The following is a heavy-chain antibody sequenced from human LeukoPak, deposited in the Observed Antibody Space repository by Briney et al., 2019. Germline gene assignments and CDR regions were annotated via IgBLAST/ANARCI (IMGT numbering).Heavy chain of an antibody. CDR2: INPSGGST. CDR1: GYTFTSYY. J-gene: IGHJ4*02. Sequence: VSVKVSCKASGYTFTSYYMHWVRQAPGQGLEWMGIINPSGGSTSYAQKFQGRVTMTRDTSTSTVYMELSSLRSEDTAVYYCARAGAVAAYFDYWGQGTLVTVSS. CDR3: ARAGAVAAYFDY. V-gene: IGHV1-46*01. D-gene: IGHD6-19*01.